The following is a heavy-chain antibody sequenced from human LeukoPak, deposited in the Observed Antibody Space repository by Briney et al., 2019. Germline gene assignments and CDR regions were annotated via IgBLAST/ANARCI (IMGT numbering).Heavy chain of an antibody. CDR2: ICGSGADT. CDR1: GCTSSSYA. D-gene: IGHD5-12*01. V-gene: IGHV3-23*01. Sequence: GGSLRLSCAASGCTSSSYAMSWVRQAPGKGLEWVSSICGSGADTYSADSVKGRCTISRDNSKNTLYLQMNSLRAEDTAVYYCAKDLSPSGGFWGQGTLVTVSS. J-gene: IGHJ4*02. CDR3: AKDLSPSGGF.